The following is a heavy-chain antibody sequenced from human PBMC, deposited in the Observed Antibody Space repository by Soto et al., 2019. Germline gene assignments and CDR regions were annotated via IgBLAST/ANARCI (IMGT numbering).Heavy chain of an antibody. V-gene: IGHV3-23*01. Sequence: EVQLLESGGGLVQPGGSLRLSCAASGFTFSNYAIAWVRQAPGKGLEWVSGISGSGGTTYYADSVKGRFTISRDNSKDRLHRQMNSLRAEDTAVYYCAKTPRQWLVYFDYWGQGALVTVSS. J-gene: IGHJ4*02. CDR3: AKTPRQWLVYFDY. CDR1: GFTFSNYA. D-gene: IGHD6-19*01. CDR2: ISGSGGTT.